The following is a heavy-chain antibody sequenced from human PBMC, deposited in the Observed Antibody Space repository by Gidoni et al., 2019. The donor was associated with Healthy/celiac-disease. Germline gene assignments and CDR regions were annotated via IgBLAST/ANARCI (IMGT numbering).Heavy chain of an antibody. CDR1: GFTFISHS. V-gene: IGHV3-23*01. CDR2: ISGSGGST. CDR3: AKDRGDGYNWGYYYGMDV. D-gene: IGHD5-12*01. J-gene: IGHJ6*02. Sequence: EVQLLESGGGLVQPGGSLRLSCAASGFTFISHSMSWVRQAPGKGLEWVSAISGSGGSTYYADSVKGRFTISRDNSKNTLYLQMNSLRAEDTAVYYCAKDRGDGYNWGYYYGMDVWGQGTTVTVSS.